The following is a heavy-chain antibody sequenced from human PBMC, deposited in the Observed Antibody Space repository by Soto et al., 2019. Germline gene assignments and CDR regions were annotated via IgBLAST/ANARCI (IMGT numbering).Heavy chain of an antibody. V-gene: IGHV1-24*01. J-gene: IGHJ3*02. CDR2: FDPEDGET. D-gene: IGHD2-2*01. Sequence: ASVKVSCKVSGYTLTELSMHWVRQAPGKGLEWMGGFDPEDGETIYAQKFQGRVTMTEDTSTDTAYMELSSLRSEDTAVYYCATDNPYCSSTSCYVDAFDIWGQGTMVTVSS. CDR1: GYTLTELS. CDR3: ATDNPYCSSTSCYVDAFDI.